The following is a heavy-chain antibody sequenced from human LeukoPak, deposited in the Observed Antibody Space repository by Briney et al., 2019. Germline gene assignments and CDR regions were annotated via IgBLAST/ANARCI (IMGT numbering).Heavy chain of an antibody. D-gene: IGHD3-10*01. CDR2: IKQDGSEK. Sequence: SGGSLRLSCAASGLTFSSYWMSWVRQAPGKGLEWVANIKQDGSEKYYVDSVKGRFTISRDNAKNSLYLQMNSLRAEDTAVYYCARDWVRSHCTDWGQGTLVTVSS. V-gene: IGHV3-7*01. CDR1: GLTFSSYW. J-gene: IGHJ4*02. CDR3: ARDWVRSHCTD.